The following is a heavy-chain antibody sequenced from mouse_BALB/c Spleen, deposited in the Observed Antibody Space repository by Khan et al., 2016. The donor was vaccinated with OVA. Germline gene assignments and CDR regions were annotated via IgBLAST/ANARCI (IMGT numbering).Heavy chain of an antibody. CDR3: ARSTDRYACAY. J-gene: IGHJ3*01. V-gene: IGHV3-8*02. D-gene: IGHD2-14*01. Sequence: VQLKESGPSLVKPSQTLSLTCSVTGDSITSGYWSWIRKFPGNKLEYMGYMIYSGNTYYNPSLKSRISITRHTSKNQYYLQLNSETTEDTGTNYCARSTDRYACAYWGQGTLVTVSA. CDR1: GDSITSGY. CDR2: MIYSGNT.